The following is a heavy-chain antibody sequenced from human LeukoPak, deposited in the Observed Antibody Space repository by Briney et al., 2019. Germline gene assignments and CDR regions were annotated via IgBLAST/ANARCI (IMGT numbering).Heavy chain of an antibody. D-gene: IGHD3-22*01. CDR1: GGSISSYY. Sequence: SETLSLTCTVSGGSISSYYWSWIRQPPGKGLEWIGHIYYSGSTYYNPSLKSRVTISVDTSKNQFSLNLSSVTAADTAVYYCARASYDSSGYYHPWGQGTLVTVSS. J-gene: IGHJ5*02. V-gene: IGHV4-59*12. CDR3: ARASYDSSGYYHP. CDR2: IYYSGST.